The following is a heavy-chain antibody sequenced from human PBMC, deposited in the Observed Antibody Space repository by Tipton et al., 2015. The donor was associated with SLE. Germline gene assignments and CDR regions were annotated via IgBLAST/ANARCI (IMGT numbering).Heavy chain of an antibody. D-gene: IGHD1-1*01. V-gene: IGHV4-34*01. J-gene: IGHJ6*03. CDR2: INHSGST. Sequence: TLSLTCAVYGGSFSGYYWSWIRRPPGKGLEWIGEINHSGSTNYNPSLKSRVTISVDTSKNQFSLKLSSVTAADTAVYYCASAGTFPYYYYYMDVWGKGTTVTVSS. CDR1: GGSFSGYY. CDR3: ASAGTFPYYYYYMDV.